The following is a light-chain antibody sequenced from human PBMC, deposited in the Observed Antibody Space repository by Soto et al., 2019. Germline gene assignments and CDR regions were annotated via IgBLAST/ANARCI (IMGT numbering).Light chain of an antibody. CDR2: GAS. Sequence: EIVLTQSPGTLSLSPGERATLSCRASQSVSSSYLAWYQQKPGEAPRLLIYGASSSATGIPDRFSGSGSGTDFTLTISRMEHDDVAVYYCQQNGSSPPITFGQGTRLEIK. CDR1: QSVSSSY. J-gene: IGKJ5*01. V-gene: IGKV3-20*01. CDR3: QQNGSSPPIT.